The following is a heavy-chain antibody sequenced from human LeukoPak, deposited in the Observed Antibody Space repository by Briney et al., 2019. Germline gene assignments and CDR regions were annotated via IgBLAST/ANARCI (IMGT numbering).Heavy chain of an antibody. CDR3: ARADYGSGSYYKGGFDI. CDR1: GYTFTGYY. V-gene: IGHV1-46*01. Sequence: ASVKVSCKASGYTFTGYYMHWVRQAPGQGLEWMGIINPSGGSTSYAQKFQGRVTMTRDTSTSTVYMELSSLRSEDTAVYYCARADYGSGSYYKGGFDIWGQGTMVTVSS. J-gene: IGHJ3*02. CDR2: INPSGGST. D-gene: IGHD3-10*01.